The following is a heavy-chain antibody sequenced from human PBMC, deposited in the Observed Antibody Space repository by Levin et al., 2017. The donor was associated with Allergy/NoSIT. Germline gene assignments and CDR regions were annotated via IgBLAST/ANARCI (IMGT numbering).Heavy chain of an antibody. V-gene: IGHV3-74*01. CDR2: IKSDERTT. J-gene: IGHJ3*02. Sequence: GGSLRLSCAASGFTFSTYWMHWVRQAPGKGLVSVSHIKSDERTTTYADSVKGRFTISRDNAKNTLYLQMDSLRAEDTAVYFCARYYYDSSGVDAFDIWGQGTMVTVSS. D-gene: IGHD3-22*01. CDR3: ARYYYDSSGVDAFDI. CDR1: GFTFSTYW.